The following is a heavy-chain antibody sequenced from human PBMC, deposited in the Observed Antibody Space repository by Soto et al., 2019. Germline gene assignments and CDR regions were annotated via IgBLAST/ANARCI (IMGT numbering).Heavy chain of an antibody. J-gene: IGHJ4*02. Sequence: EVPLVESGGGLVQPGGSLRLSCAASGFTFSSNWMHWVRQGPGKGLVWVSRINNDGSSRDYAASVKGRFTISRDNAKNTLYLEMNSLTAEDTAVYYCATGSGWYSPDYWGQGTLVTVSS. D-gene: IGHD6-19*01. CDR3: ATGSGWYSPDY. CDR1: GFTFSSNW. CDR2: INNDGSSR. V-gene: IGHV3-74*01.